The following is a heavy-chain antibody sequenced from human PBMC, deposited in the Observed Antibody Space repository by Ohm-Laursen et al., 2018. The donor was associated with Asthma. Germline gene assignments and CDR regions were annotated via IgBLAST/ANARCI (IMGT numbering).Heavy chain of an antibody. CDR2: ISGSGGST. CDR1: GFTFSSYA. Sequence: SLRLSCSASGFTFSSYAMSWVRQAPGKGLEWVSAISGSGGSTYYADSVKGRFTISRDNSKNTLYLQMNSLGAEDTAVYYCARGGYDFWSGYFGYWGQGTLVTVSS. D-gene: IGHD3-3*01. CDR3: ARGGYDFWSGYFGY. J-gene: IGHJ4*02. V-gene: IGHV3-23*01.